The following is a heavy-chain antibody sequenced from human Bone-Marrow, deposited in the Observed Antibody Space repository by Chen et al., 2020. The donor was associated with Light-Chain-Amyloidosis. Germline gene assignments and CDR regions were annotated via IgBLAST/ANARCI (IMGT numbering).Heavy chain of an antibody. CDR3: AKDLYYNSADY. Sequence: EVQLVESGGGLVQPGGSLRLSCAASGFSFSTYWMHWFRQAPGKGLVWVSHISTDGRITNYADSVKGRFTISRDNAKNTLYLQMSSLRAEDTAVYFCAKDLYYNSADYWGQGTLVTVSS. D-gene: IGHD3-22*01. CDR2: ISTDGRIT. CDR1: GFSFSTYW. V-gene: IGHV3-74*01. J-gene: IGHJ4*02.